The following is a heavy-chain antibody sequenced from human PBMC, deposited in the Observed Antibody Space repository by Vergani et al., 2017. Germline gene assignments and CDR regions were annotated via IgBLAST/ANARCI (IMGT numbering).Heavy chain of an antibody. V-gene: IGHV1-3*01. D-gene: IGHD3-16*01. CDR3: ARVVTYQVYPYNWFDP. Sequence: QVQLVPSGAEVKKPWTSVKVSCKASGYTFTGFAVHWVRPAPGQRLEWIGWINPGNGNTQYSQKFHGRVTSSMDTSANPVYMELTSQKSEGTAVYCCARVVTYQVYPYNWFDPWGQGTLVTVSS. CDR2: INPGNGNT. CDR1: GYTFTGFA. J-gene: IGHJ5*02.